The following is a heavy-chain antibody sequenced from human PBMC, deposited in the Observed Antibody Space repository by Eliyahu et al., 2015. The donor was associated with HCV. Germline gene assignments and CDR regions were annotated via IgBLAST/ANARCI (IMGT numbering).Heavy chain of an antibody. CDR2: IIPILGIA. D-gene: IGHD5-24*01. V-gene: IGHV1-69*02. CDR1: GGTFSSYT. Sequence: QVQLVQSGAEVKKPGSSVKVSCKASGGTFSSYTISWVRQAPGQGLEWMGRIIPILGIANYAQKVPGRSTITADKSTSTAYMELSSLRSEDTAVYYCARLPRDGYPRWRAFDIWGQGTMVTVSS. J-gene: IGHJ3*02. CDR3: ARLPRDGYPRWRAFDI.